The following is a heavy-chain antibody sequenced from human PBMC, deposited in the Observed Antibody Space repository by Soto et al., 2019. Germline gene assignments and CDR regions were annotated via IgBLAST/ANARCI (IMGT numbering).Heavy chain of an antibody. Sequence: GGSLRLSCTASGFTFGDYAMSWFRQAPGKGLEWVGFIRSKAYGGTTEYAASVKGRFTISRDDSKSIAYLQMNSLKTEDTAVYYCTRDSSPSDSSGYYYVIMDYWGQGTLVTVSS. D-gene: IGHD3-22*01. J-gene: IGHJ4*02. CDR2: IRSKAYGGTT. CDR3: TRDSSPSDSSGYYYVIMDY. CDR1: GFTFGDYA. V-gene: IGHV3-49*03.